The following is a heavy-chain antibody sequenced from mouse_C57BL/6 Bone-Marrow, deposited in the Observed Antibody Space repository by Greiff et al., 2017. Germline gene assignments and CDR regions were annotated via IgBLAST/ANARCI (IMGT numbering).Heavy chain of an antibody. CDR1: GYTFTDYE. CDR2: IDPETGGT. V-gene: IGHV1-15*01. CDR3: TREGVLYYSNYGAMDY. J-gene: IGHJ4*01. Sequence: VQLVESGAELVRPGASVTLSCKASGYTFTDYEMHWVKQTPVHGLEWIGAIDPETGGTAYNQTFKGKAKLTADKSSSTAYMELLSLTSEDSAVYYCTREGVLYYSNYGAMDYWGQGTSVTVSS. D-gene: IGHD2-5*01.